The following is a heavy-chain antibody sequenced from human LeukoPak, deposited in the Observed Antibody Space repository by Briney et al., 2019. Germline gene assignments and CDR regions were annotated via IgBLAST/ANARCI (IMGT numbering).Heavy chain of an antibody. Sequence: GGSLRLSCAASGFTLSSNYMSWVRQAPGKGLEWVSIIYSSGSTYYADSVKGRFTISRDNSKNTLYLQMNSLRAEDTAVYHCAREALGGGGYWGQGTLVTVSS. CDR3: AREALGGGGY. CDR1: GFTLSSNY. D-gene: IGHD3-10*01. CDR2: IYSSGST. J-gene: IGHJ4*02. V-gene: IGHV3-66*01.